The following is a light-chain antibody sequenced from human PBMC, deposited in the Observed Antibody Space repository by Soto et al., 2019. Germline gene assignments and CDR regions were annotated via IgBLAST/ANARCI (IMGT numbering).Light chain of an antibody. CDR2: EDS. Sequence: SYELTQPPSVSVSPGQTASITCSGDKLGDKHGSWYQQKPGQSPVLVIYEDSQRPSGIAERFSGSNSGNTATLTLSGTQAMDEADYYCQAWDRSTVVFGEGTKLTVL. V-gene: IGLV3-1*01. J-gene: IGLJ2*01. CDR3: QAWDRSTVV. CDR1: KLGDKH.